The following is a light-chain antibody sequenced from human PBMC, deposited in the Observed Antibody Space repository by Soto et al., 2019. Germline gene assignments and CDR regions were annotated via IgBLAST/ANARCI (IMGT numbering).Light chain of an antibody. V-gene: IGKV1-5*01. CDR1: QSISSW. CDR3: QKYNSYPRN. Sequence: DVQMTQSPSTLSASVVDRVTITCRASQSISSWLAWYQQKPGKAPKLLIYDASSLESGVPSMFSGSGSGTAFTLTISSLQPDDFATYYCQKYNSYPRNFGQGTRLEIK. CDR2: DAS. J-gene: IGKJ5*01.